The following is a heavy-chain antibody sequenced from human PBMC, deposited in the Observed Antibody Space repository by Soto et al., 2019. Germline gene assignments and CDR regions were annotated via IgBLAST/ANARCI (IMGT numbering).Heavy chain of an antibody. J-gene: IGHJ6*02. V-gene: IGHV1-18*01. D-gene: IGHD5-12*01. Sequence: ASVKVSCKASGYTFTRSGISWVRQAPGQGPEWMGWISSYNGDTNYAQTFQGRVTMTTDTSTSTAYMELRSLRSDDTAVYYCAREGVAAYYYYGMDVWGQETPVTVSS. CDR1: GYTFTRSG. CDR2: ISSYNGDT. CDR3: AREGVAAYYYYGMDV.